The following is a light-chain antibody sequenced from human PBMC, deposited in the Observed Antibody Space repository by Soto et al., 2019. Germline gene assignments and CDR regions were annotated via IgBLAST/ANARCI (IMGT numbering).Light chain of an antibody. Sequence: QSALTQPASVSGSPGQSITISCTGTSSDVGSYKFVSWYQQHPGKAPKFIIYEGNKRPSGVSDRFSGSNSGNTASLTISGLQADDEAYYHCCSYAGSHTWVFGGGTKLTVL. V-gene: IGLV2-23*01. CDR2: EGN. CDR1: SSDVGSYKF. CDR3: CSYAGSHTWV. J-gene: IGLJ3*02.